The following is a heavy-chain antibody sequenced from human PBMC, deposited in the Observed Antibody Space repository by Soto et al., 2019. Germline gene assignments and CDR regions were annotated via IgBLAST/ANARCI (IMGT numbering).Heavy chain of an antibody. CDR3: ASLRRNNSPFDY. J-gene: IGHJ4*02. V-gene: IGHV4-38-2*01. D-gene: IGHD1-1*01. Sequence: PSETLSLTCAVSGYSISSGYYWGWFRQPPGKGLEWIGSIYHSGSTYYNPSLKSRVTISVDTSKNQFSLKLSSVTAADTAVYYCASLRRNNSPFDYWGQGTLVNVS. CDR2: IYHSGST. CDR1: GYSISSGYY.